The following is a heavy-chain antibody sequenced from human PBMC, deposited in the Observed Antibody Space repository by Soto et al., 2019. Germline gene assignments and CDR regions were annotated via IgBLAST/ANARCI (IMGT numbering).Heavy chain of an antibody. CDR3: ARLQYTVVTPIDM. J-gene: IGHJ3*02. D-gene: IGHD2-21*02. CDR2: IHNSGNT. V-gene: IGHV4-59*01. Sequence: QVQLQESGPGLVKPSETLSLTCTVPSGSIRTSYWTWIRQFPGKRLEWIAHIHNSGNTNSNPSLQSRVTISMDTSKNQSSLRLTSVTAADTAMYYCARLQYTVVTPIDMWGQGTRVTVSS. CDR1: SGSIRTSY.